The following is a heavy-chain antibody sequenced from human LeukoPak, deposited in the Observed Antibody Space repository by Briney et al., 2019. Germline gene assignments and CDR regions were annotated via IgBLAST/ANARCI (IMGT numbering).Heavy chain of an antibody. CDR3: ARAIVATSTGFDP. V-gene: IGHV4-39*07. Sequence: PSETLSLTCSVSGGSISSNSYHWVWIRQPPGKGLEWIGSIYYSGSTYYNPSLKSRLTISVDRSKNQFSLKLSSVTAADTAVYYCARAIVATSTGFDPWGQGTLVTVSS. CDR1: GGSISSNSYH. D-gene: IGHD5-12*01. J-gene: IGHJ5*02. CDR2: IYYSGST.